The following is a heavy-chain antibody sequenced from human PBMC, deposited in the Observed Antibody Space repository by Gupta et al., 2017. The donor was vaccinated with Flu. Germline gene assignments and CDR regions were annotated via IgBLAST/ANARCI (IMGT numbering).Heavy chain of an antibody. CDR3: AREDGDYVVGDLDY. Sequence: QVQLVESGGGVVQPGRSLILSCAASGFTFSSYGMPWVRQAPGKGLEWVAVIWYDGSNKYYADSVKGRFTISRDNSKNTLYLQMNSLRAEDTAVYYCAREDGDYVVGDLDYWGQGTLVTVSS. V-gene: IGHV3-33*01. D-gene: IGHD4-17*01. CDR1: GFTFSSYG. CDR2: IWYDGSNK. J-gene: IGHJ4*02.